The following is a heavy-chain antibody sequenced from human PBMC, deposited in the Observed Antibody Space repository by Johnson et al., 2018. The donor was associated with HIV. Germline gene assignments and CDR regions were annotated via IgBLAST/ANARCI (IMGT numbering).Heavy chain of an antibody. V-gene: IGHV3-20*04. CDR3: ARGEWELNAGHGFDI. CDR1: GFTFGDYG. Sequence: EVQLVESGGGVVRPGGSLRLSCAASGFTFGDYGMSWVRQVPGKGLEWVSGINWNGGSNGYADSVQGRFTISRDNAKNSLYLQMHSLRDEDTAFYYCARGEWELNAGHGFDIWGQGTMVTVSS. CDR2: INWNGGSN. D-gene: IGHD1-26*01. J-gene: IGHJ3*02.